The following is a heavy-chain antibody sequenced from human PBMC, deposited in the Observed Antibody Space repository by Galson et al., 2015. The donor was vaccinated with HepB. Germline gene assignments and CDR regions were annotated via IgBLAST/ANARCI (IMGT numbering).Heavy chain of an antibody. CDR3: ARHAWAYDAFDI. CDR1: GGSINGYY. Sequence: ETLSLTCSVFGGSINGYYWSWIRQSPGKGLEWIGYIYYSGGTYYSPSFSSRATILVDTSENHFSLELSSLTAADTAVYYCARHAWAYDAFDIWGQGTLVTVSS. J-gene: IGHJ3*02. D-gene: IGHD3-16*01. CDR2: IYYSGGT. V-gene: IGHV4-59*08.